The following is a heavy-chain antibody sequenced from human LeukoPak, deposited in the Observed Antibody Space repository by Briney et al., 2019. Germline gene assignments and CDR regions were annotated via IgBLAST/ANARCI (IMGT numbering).Heavy chain of an antibody. CDR1: GDSISSSHW. J-gene: IGHJ4*02. V-gene: IGHV4-4*02. Sequence: PSGALSLTCAVSGDSISSSHWWSWVRQPPGKGLEWIGEIYHSGSTNYNPSLKSRVTISVDKSKNQFSLKLTSVTAADTARYYCARIGSGNFDYWGQGTLVPVSS. D-gene: IGHD2/OR15-2a*01. CDR2: IYHSGST. CDR3: ARIGSGNFDY.